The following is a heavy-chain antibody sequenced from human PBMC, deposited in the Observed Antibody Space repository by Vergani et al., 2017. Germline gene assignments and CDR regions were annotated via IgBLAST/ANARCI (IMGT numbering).Heavy chain of an antibody. V-gene: IGHV1-18*01. CDR3: ARCVWYCSSTSCFKLELGYYYYMDV. CDR2: ISAYNGNT. J-gene: IGHJ6*03. CDR1: GYTFTSYG. Sequence: QVQLVQSGAEVKKPGASVKVSCKASGYTFTSYGISWVRQAPGQGLECMGWISAYNGNTNYAQKLQGRVTMTTDTSTSTAYMELRSLRSDDTAVYYCARCVWYCSSTSCFKLELGYYYYMDVWGKGTTVTVSS. D-gene: IGHD2-2*01.